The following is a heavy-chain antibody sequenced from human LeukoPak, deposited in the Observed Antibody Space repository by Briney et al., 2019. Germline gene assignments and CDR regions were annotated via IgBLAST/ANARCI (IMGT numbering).Heavy chain of an antibody. Sequence: ASVKVSCKASGGTFSSYAISWVRQAPGQGLEWMGRIIPILGIANYAQKFQGRVTITADKSTSTACMELSSLRSEDTAVYYCARVIRGSYIDYWGQGTLVTVSS. D-gene: IGHD3-10*01. V-gene: IGHV1-69*04. CDR1: GGTFSSYA. CDR2: IIPILGIA. CDR3: ARVIRGSYIDY. J-gene: IGHJ4*02.